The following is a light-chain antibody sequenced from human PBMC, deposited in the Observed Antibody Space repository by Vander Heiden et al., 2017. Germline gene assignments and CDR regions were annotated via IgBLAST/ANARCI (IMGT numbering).Light chain of an antibody. Sequence: QPVLTQPPSVSAPPGQKVTISCTGSSSNIGSDYVSWYQQIPGTAPKLIIYENDKRHTGMPDRFSGSKSGTSATLDITGLQTGDEADYYCGAWDSSLNNWFFGGGTKLTVL. CDR3: GAWDSSLNNWF. J-gene: IGLJ3*02. V-gene: IGLV1-51*02. CDR2: END. CDR1: SSNIGSDY.